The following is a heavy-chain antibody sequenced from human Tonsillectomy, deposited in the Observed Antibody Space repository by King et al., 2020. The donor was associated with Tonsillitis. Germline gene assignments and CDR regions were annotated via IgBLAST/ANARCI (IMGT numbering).Heavy chain of an antibody. CDR2: ISYDGSNK. D-gene: IGHD1-26*01. CDR1: GFTFSSYS. Sequence: VQLVESGGGVVQPGRSLRLSCAASGFTFSSYSMHWVRQAPGKGLEWVAIISYDGSNKYYADSVKGRFTISRDNSKNTLYLQMNSLRAADTAVYYCGATDSYYYGLDCWGQGTTVTVSS. J-gene: IGHJ6*02. CDR3: GATDSYYYGLDC. V-gene: IGHV3-30*04.